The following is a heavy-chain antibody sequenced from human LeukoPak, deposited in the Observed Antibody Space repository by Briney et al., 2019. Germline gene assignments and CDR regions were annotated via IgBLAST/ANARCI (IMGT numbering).Heavy chain of an antibody. CDR3: ARGEAARRYYYYYYGMDV. Sequence: KPSETLSLTCAVYGGSFSGYYWSWIRQPPGKGLEWIGEINHSGSTNYNPSLKSRVTISVDTSKNQFSLKLSSVTAADTAVYYCARGEAARRYYYYYYGMDVWGQGTMVTVSS. D-gene: IGHD6-6*01. J-gene: IGHJ6*02. CDR2: INHSGST. V-gene: IGHV4-34*01. CDR1: GGSFSGYY.